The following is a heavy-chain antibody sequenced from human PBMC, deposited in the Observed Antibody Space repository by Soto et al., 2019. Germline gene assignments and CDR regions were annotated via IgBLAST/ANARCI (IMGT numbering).Heavy chain of an antibody. Sequence: ASVSVSCKSSGYTFTNYGMSWVRQAPGQGLEWMGWISAYNGNTNYAQKLQGRVTMTTDTSTSTAYMELRSLRSDDTAVYYCARGRGIAVAGTFDYWGQGTLVTVSS. CDR3: ARGRGIAVAGTFDY. D-gene: IGHD6-19*01. CDR1: GYTFTNYG. V-gene: IGHV1-18*04. CDR2: ISAYNGNT. J-gene: IGHJ4*02.